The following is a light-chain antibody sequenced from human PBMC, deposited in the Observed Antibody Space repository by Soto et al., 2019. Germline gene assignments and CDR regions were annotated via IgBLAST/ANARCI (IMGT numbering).Light chain of an antibody. CDR1: QGISSA. CDR2: DAS. CDR3: QQFNSYPLS. V-gene: IGKV1-13*02. Sequence: AIQLTQSPSSLSASVGDRVTITCRASQGISSALAWYQQKPGKATKLLIYDASSLESGVPSRFSGSGSWTDFTLTSSSLQPEDFATYYCQQFNSYPLSFGQGTRLEIK. J-gene: IGKJ5*01.